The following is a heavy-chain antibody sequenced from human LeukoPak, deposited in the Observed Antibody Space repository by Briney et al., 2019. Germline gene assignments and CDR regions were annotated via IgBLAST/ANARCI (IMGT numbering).Heavy chain of an antibody. D-gene: IGHD3-3*01. CDR2: ISSSGSTI. CDR1: GFTFSSYE. V-gene: IGHV3-48*03. Sequence: PGGSLRLSCAASGFTFSSYEMNWVRQAPGKGLEWVSYISSSGSTIYYADSVKGRFTISRDNAKNSLYLQMNSLRAEDTAVYYCAKDFSSLPLPYWGQGTLVTVSS. CDR3: AKDFSSLPLPY. J-gene: IGHJ4*02.